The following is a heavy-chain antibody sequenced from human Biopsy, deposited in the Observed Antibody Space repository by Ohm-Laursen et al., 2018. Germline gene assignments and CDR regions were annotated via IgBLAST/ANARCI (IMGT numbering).Heavy chain of an antibody. CDR3: ATGPRRLTGTSYFES. CDR2: LYSSGDT. CDR1: GGLNSLYY. D-gene: IGHD1-7*01. Sequence: VTLSFTCNVSGGLNSLYYWSWVRQSAGKGLEWIGRLYSSGDTNYNTSLKSRVSVSEDTSRRQFSLRLTSVTAADTGVYYCATGPRRLTGTSYFESWGRGILVTVSS. J-gene: IGHJ4*02. V-gene: IGHV4-4*07.